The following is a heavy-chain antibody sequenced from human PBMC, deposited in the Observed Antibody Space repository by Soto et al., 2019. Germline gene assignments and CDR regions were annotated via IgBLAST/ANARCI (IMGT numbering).Heavy chain of an antibody. CDR2: ISSSSSYI. J-gene: IGHJ3*02. Sequence: GGSLRLSCAASGFTFSSYSMNWVRQAPGKGLEWVSSISSSSSYISYADSVKGRFTISRDNAKNSLYLQMNSLRAEDTAVYYCARGMVRRQPGDAFDIWGQGTMVTVSS. CDR1: GFTFSSYS. CDR3: ARGMVRRQPGDAFDI. D-gene: IGHD1-1*01. V-gene: IGHV3-21*04.